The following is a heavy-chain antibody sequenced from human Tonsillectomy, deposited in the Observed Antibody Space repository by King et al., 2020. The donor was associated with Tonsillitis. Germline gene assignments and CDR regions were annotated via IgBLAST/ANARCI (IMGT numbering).Heavy chain of an antibody. Sequence: VQLVESGGGVVQPGRSLRLSCAASGFTFSSYGMHWVRQAPGKGLEWVADISYDGSNKYYADSVKGRFTISRDNSKNTLYLQMNSLRDEDTALYYCARDGGIVVVPAAMIGEYFQHWGQGTLVTVSS. CDR3: ARDGGIVVVPAAMIGEYFQH. V-gene: IGHV3-33*05. D-gene: IGHD2-2*01. J-gene: IGHJ1*01. CDR1: GFTFSSYG. CDR2: ISYDGSNK.